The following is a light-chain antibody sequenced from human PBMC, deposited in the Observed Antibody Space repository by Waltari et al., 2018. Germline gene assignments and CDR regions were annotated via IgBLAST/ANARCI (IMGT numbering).Light chain of an antibody. J-gene: IGLJ3*02. V-gene: IGLV2-14*01. CDR3: SSYTSSISWV. CDR2: EVS. Sequence: QSALNQPASVSGSPGPSITISCTGTSSDVGGYNYVSWYQHHPGKAPKLMIYEVSNRPSGVSNRFSGSKSGNTASLTISGLQAEDEAHYYCSSYTSSISWVFGGGTKLTVL. CDR1: SSDVGGYNY.